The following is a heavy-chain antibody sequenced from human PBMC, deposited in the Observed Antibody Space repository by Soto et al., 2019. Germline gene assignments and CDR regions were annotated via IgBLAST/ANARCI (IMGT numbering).Heavy chain of an antibody. J-gene: IGHJ3*01. CDR2: ISDAAGSA. CDR1: GFTFSSYA. Sequence: PGGSLRLSCVASGFTFSSYAMSWVRQVPGKGLEWVSTISDAAGSAYYVDSVKGRFTISRDNSKKTLYLQMNSLRAEDSAVHNCARPYGGKIGDAPDLWGPGTMVTVSS. CDR3: ARPYGGKIGDAPDL. V-gene: IGHV3-23*01. D-gene: IGHD4-17*01.